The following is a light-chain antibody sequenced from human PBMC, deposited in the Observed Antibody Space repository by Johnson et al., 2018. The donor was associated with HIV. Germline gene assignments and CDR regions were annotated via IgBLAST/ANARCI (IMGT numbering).Light chain of an antibody. CDR3: GTLDTSLSATAV. CDR2: ENN. V-gene: IGLV1-51*02. Sequence: QSVLTQPPSVSAAPGQKVTISCSGSSSNIGNNYVSWYQQLPGTAPKLLIYENNKRPSGIPDRFSGSKSGTSATLGITGLQTGDEADYYCGTLDTSLSATAVFGTGTKVTVL. J-gene: IGLJ1*01. CDR1: SSNIGNNY.